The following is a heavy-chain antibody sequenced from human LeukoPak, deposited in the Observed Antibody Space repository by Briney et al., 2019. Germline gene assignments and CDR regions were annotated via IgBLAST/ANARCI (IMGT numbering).Heavy chain of an antibody. CDR3: ARLTYCGGDCYAYYFDY. D-gene: IGHD2-21*02. CDR1: GGSISSSSSY. J-gene: IGHJ4*02. Sequence: SETLSLTCTVSGGSISSSSSYWGWIRQPPGKGLEWIGSIYYSGSTYYNPSLKSRVTISVDTSKNQFSLKLSSVTAADTAVYYCARLTYCGGDCYAYYFDYWGQGTLVTVSS. V-gene: IGHV4-39*01. CDR2: IYYSGST.